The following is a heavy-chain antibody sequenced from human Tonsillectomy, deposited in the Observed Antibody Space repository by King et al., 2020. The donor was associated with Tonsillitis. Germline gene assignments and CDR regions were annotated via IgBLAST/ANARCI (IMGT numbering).Heavy chain of an antibody. Sequence: VQLVESGGGLVKPGGSLRLSCAASGFTFSSYPMNWVRQAPGKGLEWVSSISSSSRYIFYADSVKGRFTISRDNANNSLYLQMNSLRAEDTALYYCARDTRDVEWLVCGDPFDIWGQGTMVTVSS. V-gene: IGHV3-21*01. CDR3: ARDTRDVEWLVCGDPFDI. CDR2: ISSSSRYI. D-gene: IGHD6-19*01. J-gene: IGHJ3*02. CDR1: GFTFSSYP.